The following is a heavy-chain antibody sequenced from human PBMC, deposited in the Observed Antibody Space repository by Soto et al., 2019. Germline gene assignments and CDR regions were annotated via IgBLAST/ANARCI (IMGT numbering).Heavy chain of an antibody. J-gene: IGHJ4*02. V-gene: IGHV1-69*01. CDR2: IIPIFGPA. D-gene: IGHD1-7*01. Sequence: QVQLVQSGAEVRKPGSSVRVSCRASGGTFSSYAINWVRQAPGQGLEWMGGIIPIFGPANYAQRFQGRVTITADESTSTAYMELSSLRSEDTAVYFCARDTVTGTTPYLLDYWGQGTLVTVSS. CDR1: GGTFSSYA. CDR3: ARDTVTGTTPYLLDY.